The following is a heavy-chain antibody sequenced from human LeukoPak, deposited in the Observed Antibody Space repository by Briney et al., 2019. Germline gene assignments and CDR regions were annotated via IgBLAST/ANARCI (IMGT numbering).Heavy chain of an antibody. J-gene: IGHJ4*02. CDR1: GYTFTSYA. V-gene: IGHV1-3*03. D-gene: IGHD2-15*01. CDR2: INAGNGNT. CDR3: ARGREVVVAATLPYDY. Sequence: ASVKVSCKASGYTFTSYAMHWVRQAPGQRLEWMGWINAGNGNTKYSQEFQGRVTITRNTSISTTYMELSSLRSEDTAMYYCARGREVVVAATLPYDYWGQGTLVTVSS.